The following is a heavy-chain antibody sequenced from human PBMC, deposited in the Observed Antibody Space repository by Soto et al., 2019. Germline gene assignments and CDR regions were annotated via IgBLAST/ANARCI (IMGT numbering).Heavy chain of an antibody. D-gene: IGHD2-21*01. J-gene: IGHJ3*02. CDR3: ARDIAVTLGPGALDI. CDR1: GFTVSSNY. V-gene: IGHV3-53*01. Sequence: PGGSLRLSCAASGFTVSSNYMSWVRQAPGKGLEWVSVIYSGGSTYYADSVKGRFTISRDNSKNTLYLQMNSLRAEDTAVYYCARDIAVTLGPGALDIWGQGTMVTVSS. CDR2: IYSGGST.